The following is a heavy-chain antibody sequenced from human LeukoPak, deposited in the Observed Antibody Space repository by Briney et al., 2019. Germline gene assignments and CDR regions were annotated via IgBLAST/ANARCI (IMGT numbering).Heavy chain of an antibody. V-gene: IGHV1-69*13. Sequence: ASVKVSCKASGGTFSSYAISWVRQAPGQGLEWMGGIIPIFGTANYAQKFQGRVTITADESTSTAYMELSSLRSEDTAVYYCASRLGYCSGGSCYGPLYYFDYWGQGTLVTVSS. D-gene: IGHD2-15*01. CDR3: ASRLGYCSGGSCYGPLYYFDY. CDR1: GGTFSSYA. CDR2: IIPIFGTA. J-gene: IGHJ4*02.